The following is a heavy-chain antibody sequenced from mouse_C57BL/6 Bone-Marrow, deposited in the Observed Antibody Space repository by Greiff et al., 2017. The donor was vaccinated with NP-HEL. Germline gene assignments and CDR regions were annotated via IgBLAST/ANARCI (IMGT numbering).Heavy chain of an antibody. CDR2: IDPSDSYT. D-gene: IGHD2-14*01. CDR3: ARGGTVALMDY. CDR1: GYTFTRYW. Sequence: QVQLKQPGAELVRPGTSVKLSCKASGYTFTRYWMHWVKQRPGQGLEWIGVIDPSDSYTNYNQKFKGKATLTVDTSSSTAYMQLSSLTSEDSAVYYCARGGTVALMDYWGQGTSVTVSS. J-gene: IGHJ4*01. V-gene: IGHV1-59*01.